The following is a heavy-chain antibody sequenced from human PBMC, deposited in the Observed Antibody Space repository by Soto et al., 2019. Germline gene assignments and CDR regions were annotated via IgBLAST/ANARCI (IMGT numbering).Heavy chain of an antibody. CDR1: GGSISQYY. J-gene: IGHJ4*02. CDR2: IYSGGST. D-gene: IGHD3-10*01. Sequence: QVQLQESGPGLVKPSETLSLSCGVSGGSISQYYWSWIRQPAGKGLEWIGSIYSGGSTNYNPSLECRVTMSVETSKNKCSLELSSVTAADTAVYYCARGPGGFGAFSLDYWGEGTLVTVSS. V-gene: IGHV4-4*07. CDR3: ARGPGGFGAFSLDY.